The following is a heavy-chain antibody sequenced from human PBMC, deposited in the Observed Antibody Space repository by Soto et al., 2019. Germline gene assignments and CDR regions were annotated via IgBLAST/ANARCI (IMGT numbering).Heavy chain of an antibody. CDR1: GFTFSSYA. Sequence: EVQLLESGGGLVQPGGSLRLSCAASGFTFSSYAMSWVRQAPGKGLEWVSAISGSGGSTYYADSVKGRFTISRDKSKNTLYLQMNSLRAEDTAVYYCAKDLWVARLHLGELSSIFDYWGQGTLVTVSS. D-gene: IGHD3-16*02. CDR2: ISGSGGST. CDR3: AKDLWVARLHLGELSSIFDY. J-gene: IGHJ4*02. V-gene: IGHV3-23*01.